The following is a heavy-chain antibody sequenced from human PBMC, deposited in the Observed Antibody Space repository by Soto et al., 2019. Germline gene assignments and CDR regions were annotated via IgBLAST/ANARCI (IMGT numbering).Heavy chain of an antibody. CDR3: ARCYCSVGSCYTCWHFDL. V-gene: IGHV1-18*01. Sequence: QVQLVQSGAEVKKPGASVKVSCQASGYTFNNYGISWVRQAPGQGLEWMGWIGPYNGSTEHAQNLQGRVTMTTDTSTNTAYMELRSLRSDDTALYYCARCYCSVGSCYTCWHFDLWGRGTLVTVSS. CDR2: IGPYNGST. D-gene: IGHD2-15*01. J-gene: IGHJ2*01. CDR1: GYTFNNYG.